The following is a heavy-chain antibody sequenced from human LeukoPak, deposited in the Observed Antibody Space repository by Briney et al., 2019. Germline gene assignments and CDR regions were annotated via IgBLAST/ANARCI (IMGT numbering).Heavy chain of an antibody. CDR3: AKSSGPTNWFDP. Sequence: GGSLRLSCAASGFTFDDYAMHWVRQAPGKGPEWVSGISWNSGSIGYADSVKGRFTISRDNAKNSLYLQMNSLRAEDTALYYCAKSSGPTNWFDPWGQGTLVTVSS. J-gene: IGHJ5*02. CDR1: GFTFDDYA. CDR2: ISWNSGSI. V-gene: IGHV3-9*01. D-gene: IGHD6-6*01.